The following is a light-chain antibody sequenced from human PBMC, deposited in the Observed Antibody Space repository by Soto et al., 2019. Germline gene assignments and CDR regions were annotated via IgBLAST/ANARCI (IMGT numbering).Light chain of an antibody. Sequence: QPVLTQPPSVSGAPGQRVTISCTGSSSNIGAGYDVHWYQQLPGTAPKLLIYGNSNRPSGVPDRFSGSKSGTSAFLAITGLQAEDEADYYCQSYDSSLSGNVVFGGGTKLTVL. J-gene: IGLJ2*01. CDR1: SSNIGAGYD. V-gene: IGLV1-40*01. CDR2: GNS. CDR3: QSYDSSLSGNVV.